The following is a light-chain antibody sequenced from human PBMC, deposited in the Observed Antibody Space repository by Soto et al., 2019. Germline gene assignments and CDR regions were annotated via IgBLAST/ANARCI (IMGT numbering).Light chain of an antibody. CDR2: KAS. Sequence: DIQMTQSPSTLSASVGDRVTITCRASQSISSWLAWYQQKPGKARRLLIYKASSLESGVPSRFSGSGSGTEFTLTISSLQPDDFATYYCQQYHSYSNTFGQGSKLEIK. CDR3: QQYHSYSNT. CDR1: QSISSW. J-gene: IGKJ2*01. V-gene: IGKV1-5*03.